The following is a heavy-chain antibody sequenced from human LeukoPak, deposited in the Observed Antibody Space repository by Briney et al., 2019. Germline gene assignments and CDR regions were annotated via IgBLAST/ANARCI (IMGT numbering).Heavy chain of an antibody. V-gene: IGHV4-39*01. J-gene: IGHJ6*03. D-gene: IGHD2-15*01. CDR3: ASSGKYCSGGGCFPNYMDV. Sequence: ASETLSLTCTVSGGSISSSTYYWGWIRQPPEKGLEWIGSINYSGSTYYSPSLRTRVNISVDTSKNQFSLKLNSVTAADTAVYYCASSGKYCSGGGCFPNYMDVWGKGTTVTVSS. CDR1: GGSISSSTYY. CDR2: INYSGST.